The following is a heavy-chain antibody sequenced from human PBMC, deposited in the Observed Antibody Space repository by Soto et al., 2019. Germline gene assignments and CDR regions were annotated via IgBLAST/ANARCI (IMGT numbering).Heavy chain of an antibody. J-gene: IGHJ3*02. CDR1: GDSISTSNYY. CDR2: IHCREST. Sequence: PSETLSLTCVVSGDSISTSNYYWAWIHQPPGKAQGWSVSIHCRESTYYHPSLWSRVTISVDTSNNQHSLSLAAVTAADTAVYYCARARAWRNRNAFNIWGNGTLVTVSS. V-gene: IGHV4-39*01. CDR3: ARARAWRNRNAFNI.